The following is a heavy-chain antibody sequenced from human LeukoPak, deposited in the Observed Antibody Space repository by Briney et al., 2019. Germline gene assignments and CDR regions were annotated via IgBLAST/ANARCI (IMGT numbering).Heavy chain of an antibody. Sequence: PGGSLRLSCAASGFTFSTYGMHWVRQAPGKGLEWVAVIWSDGSDRYYADSVKGRFTISRDNSKNTLYLQMNSLRAEDTAVYYCAKDLAVPAAMSTDYWGQGTLVTVSS. D-gene: IGHD2-2*01. CDR2: IWSDGSDR. V-gene: IGHV3-33*06. J-gene: IGHJ4*02. CDR1: GFTFSTYG. CDR3: AKDLAVPAAMSTDY.